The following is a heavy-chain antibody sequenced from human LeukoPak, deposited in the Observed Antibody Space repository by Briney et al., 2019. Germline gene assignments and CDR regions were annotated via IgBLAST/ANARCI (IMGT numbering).Heavy chain of an antibody. D-gene: IGHD2-15*01. Sequence: GGSLRLSCTVSGFTVSSNSWSWVRQAPGKGLEWVSFIYSGGNTHYSDSVTGRFTISRDNSRNTLYLQMNSLRAEDTAIYYCARRAGEYSHPYDYWGQGTLVTVSS. V-gene: IGHV3-53*01. J-gene: IGHJ4*02. CDR1: GFTVSSNS. CDR2: IYSGGNT. CDR3: ARRAGEYSHPYDY.